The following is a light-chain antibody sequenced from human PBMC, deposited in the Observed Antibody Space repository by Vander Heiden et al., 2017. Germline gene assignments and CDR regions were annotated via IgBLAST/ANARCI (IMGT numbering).Light chain of an antibody. J-gene: IGKJ3*01. CDR3: QQSYRTPFT. CDR1: QIISSY. V-gene: IGKV1-39*01. Sequence: DNQMTRSPSSPSASVGDRVTITCRASQIISSYLTWYQQKPGKAPKLLIYAASSLHSGVPSRFSGSGSGTDFTLTISSLQPEDFATYYCQQSYRTPFTFGPGTKVDIK. CDR2: AAS.